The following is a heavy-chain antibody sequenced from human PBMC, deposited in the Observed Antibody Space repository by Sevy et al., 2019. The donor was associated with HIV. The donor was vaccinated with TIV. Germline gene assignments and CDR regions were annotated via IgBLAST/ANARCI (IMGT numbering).Heavy chain of an antibody. CDR2: LSAYHGNT. V-gene: IGHV1-18*01. J-gene: IGHJ6*02. CDR3: GRVAVAGTSGMDV. Sequence: ASVKVSCKASGYTFTSYGISWVRQAPGQGLEWMGWLSAYHGNTNYAQKLQGRVTMTTDTSTSTAYMELRSLRSDDTAVYYCGRVAVAGTSGMDVWGQGTTVTVSS. D-gene: IGHD6-19*01. CDR1: GYTFTSYG.